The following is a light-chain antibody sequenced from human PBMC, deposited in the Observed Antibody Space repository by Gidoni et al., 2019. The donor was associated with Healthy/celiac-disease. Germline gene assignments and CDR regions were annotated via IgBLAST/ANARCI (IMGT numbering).Light chain of an antibody. CDR1: QDISNY. CDR3: QQYDNLPLT. J-gene: IGKJ4*01. CDR2: DAS. Sequence: DIQMTQSPSSLPASVGDRVTITCQASQDISNYLNWYQQKPGQAPKLLIYDASNLETGVPSRFSGSGSGTDFTFTISSLQPEDIATYYCQQYDNLPLTFGGGTKVEIK. V-gene: IGKV1-33*01.